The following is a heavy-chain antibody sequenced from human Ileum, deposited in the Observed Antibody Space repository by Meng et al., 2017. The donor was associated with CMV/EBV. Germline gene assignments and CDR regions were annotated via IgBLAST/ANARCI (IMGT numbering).Heavy chain of an antibody. CDR1: GGCNRNYY. V-gene: IGHV4-4*07. CDR3: ARLNYYDSREFDY. D-gene: IGHD3-22*01. Sequence: QVWVQWPGPRLVNPSETLSLTCTVSGGCNRNYYWSWIRPLAGKGLEWIGRIYTGRSPNYTPSLYSRVTMSLDTSKNQFTLKLISATAADTDVYYCARLNYYDSREFDYWGQGTLVTVSS. J-gene: IGHJ4*02. CDR2: IYTGRSP.